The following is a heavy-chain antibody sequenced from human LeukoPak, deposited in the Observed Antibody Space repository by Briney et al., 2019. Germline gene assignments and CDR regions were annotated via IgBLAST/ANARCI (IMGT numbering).Heavy chain of an antibody. D-gene: IGHD3-10*01. CDR2: ISGNGGST. CDR1: GLTFSSYA. Sequence: GGSLRLSCAASGLTFSSYAMNWVRQAPGKGLEWVSVISGNGGSTYYADSVRGRFTISRDNSKSTLYLQMNSLRAEDTAVYYCTTDELLWFGELWVNWFDPWGQGTLVTVSS. CDR3: TTDELLWFGELWVNWFDP. J-gene: IGHJ5*02. V-gene: IGHV3-23*01.